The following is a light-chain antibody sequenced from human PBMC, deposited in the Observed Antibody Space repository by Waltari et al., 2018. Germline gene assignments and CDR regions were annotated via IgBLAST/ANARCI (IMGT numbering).Light chain of an antibody. Sequence: QPLPTLPPSVSVAPGQRLTISCTASSSTIGALYAVHGYLPLPGTAPKLLIYGNNNRPSGVPDRFSGSRSGTSASLAITGLQAEDEADYYCQSYDSGLSGWVFGGGTKLTVL. J-gene: IGLJ3*02. CDR2: GNN. CDR1: SSTIGALYA. CDR3: QSYDSGLSGWV. V-gene: IGLV1-40*01.